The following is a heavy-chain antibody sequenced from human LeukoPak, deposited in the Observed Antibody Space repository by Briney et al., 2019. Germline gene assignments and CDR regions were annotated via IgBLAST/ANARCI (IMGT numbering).Heavy chain of an antibody. V-gene: IGHV3-74*01. CDR2: INSDGSST. J-gene: IGHJ4*02. CDR3: AGNSSGWYEDY. D-gene: IGHD6-19*01. CDR1: GFTFSSYW. Sequence: GGSLILSCAASGFTFSSYWMHWVRQAPGKGLVWVSRINSDGSSTNYADSVKGRFTISRDNAKNTLYLQMNSRRVEDTAVYYCAGNSSGWYEDYWGQGTLVTVSS.